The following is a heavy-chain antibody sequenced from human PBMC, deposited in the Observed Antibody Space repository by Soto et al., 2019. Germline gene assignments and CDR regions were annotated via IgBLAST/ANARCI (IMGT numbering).Heavy chain of an antibody. CDR3: ARPQSYYDILTGSPHYYYYYMDV. D-gene: IGHD3-9*01. V-gene: IGHV3-23*01. CDR1: GFTFSSYA. J-gene: IGHJ6*03. Sequence: GGSLRLSCAASGFTFSSYAMSWVRQAPGKGLEWVSAISGSGGSTYYADSVKGRFTISRDNSKNTLYLQMNSLRAEDTAVYYCARPQSYYDILTGSPHYYYYYMDVWGKGTTVTVSS. CDR2: ISGSGGST.